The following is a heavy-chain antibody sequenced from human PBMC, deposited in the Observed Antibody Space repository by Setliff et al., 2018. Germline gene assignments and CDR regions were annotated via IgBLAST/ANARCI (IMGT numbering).Heavy chain of an antibody. J-gene: IGHJ6*03. CDR2: INYSGIT. CDR3: ARMTGFQYIDV. CDR1: GDSISSSSYY. Sequence: SETLSLTCSVSGDSISSSSYYWGWIRQPPGKGLEWIGSINYSGITYYSPSLKSRVIVSVDTSKNQFSLKLSSVTAADTAVYYCARMTGFQYIDVWGKGTTVTVSS. D-gene: IGHD3-3*01. V-gene: IGHV4-39*01.